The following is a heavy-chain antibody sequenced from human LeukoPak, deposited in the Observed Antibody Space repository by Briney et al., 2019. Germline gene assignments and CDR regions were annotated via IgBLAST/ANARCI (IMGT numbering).Heavy chain of an antibody. V-gene: IGHV5-51*01. J-gene: IGHJ5*02. CDR3: ARHPPSYDSSIGWLDP. CDR2: IHPGDSDT. Sequence: GESLKISCKGSGYSFTSYWIGWVRQMPGKGLEWMGIIHPGDSDTRYSPSFQGQVTISADKSISTAYLQWSSLKASDTAMYYCARHPPSYDSSIGWLDPWGQGTLVTVSS. CDR1: GYSFTSYW. D-gene: IGHD3-22*01.